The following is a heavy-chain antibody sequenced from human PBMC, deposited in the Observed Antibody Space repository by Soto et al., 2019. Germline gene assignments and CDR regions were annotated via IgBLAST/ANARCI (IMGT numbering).Heavy chain of an antibody. D-gene: IGHD4-4*01. Sequence: GGSLRLSCAASGFTFSSYWMSWVRQAPGKGLEWVANIKQDGSEKYYVDSVKGRFTISRDNAKNSLYLQMNSLRAEDTAVYYYARDHVTVTTERVNNWFDPWGQGTLVTVSS. CDR2: IKQDGSEK. CDR1: GFTFSSYW. J-gene: IGHJ5*02. V-gene: IGHV3-7*01. CDR3: ARDHVTVTTERVNNWFDP.